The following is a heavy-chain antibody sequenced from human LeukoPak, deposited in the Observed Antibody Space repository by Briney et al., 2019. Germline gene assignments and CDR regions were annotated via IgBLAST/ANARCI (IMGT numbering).Heavy chain of an antibody. J-gene: IGHJ4*02. D-gene: IGHD1-26*01. Sequence: PSETLSLTCTVSGGSMTGYYWSWIRQPPGKELEYIGYIHYSGSTNYNPSLKSRATISIDTSKNQFSLRLSSVSAADTALYYCEKRAGTYFDYWGQGILVTVSS. CDR3: EKRAGTYFDY. CDR1: GGSMTGYY. V-gene: IGHV4-59*01. CDR2: IHYSGST.